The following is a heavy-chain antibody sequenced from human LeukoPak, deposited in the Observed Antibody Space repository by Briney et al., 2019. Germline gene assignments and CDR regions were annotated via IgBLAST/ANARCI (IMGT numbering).Heavy chain of an antibody. CDR1: GFTFSSYA. J-gene: IGHJ4*02. CDR2: ISGSGGST. V-gene: IGHV3-23*01. Sequence: GGSLRLSCAASGFTFSSYAMSWVRQAPGKGLEWVSAISGSGGSTYYADSVKGRFTISRDNSKNTLYLQMNSLRAEDTAVYYCAKAPLRFLEWLLSFDYWGQGTLVTVSS. D-gene: IGHD3-3*01. CDR3: AKAPLRFLEWLLSFDY.